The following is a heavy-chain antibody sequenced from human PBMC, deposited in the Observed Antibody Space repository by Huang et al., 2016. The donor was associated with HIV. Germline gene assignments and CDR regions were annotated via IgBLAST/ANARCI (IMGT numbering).Heavy chain of an antibody. Sequence: QVRLQESGPGLVKPSETLSLSCTVSGDSVSSHYWGWIRHPPGKGLEWIGTVDDSQTPKYTPRLKSRITISGDTSKNCFSLNITSVRAADTAMYFCVRDQGRLAVGGIDNWFDPWGQGALVTVSS. CDR2: VDDSQTP. CDR1: GDSVSSHY. V-gene: IGHV4-59*02. J-gene: IGHJ5*02. CDR3: VRDQGRLAVGGIDNWFDP. D-gene: IGHD6-19*01.